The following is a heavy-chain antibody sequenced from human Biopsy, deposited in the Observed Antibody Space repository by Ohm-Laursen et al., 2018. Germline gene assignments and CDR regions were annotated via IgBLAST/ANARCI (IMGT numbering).Heavy chain of an antibody. CDR2: ISWNSGRI. CDR1: GFNFDDFA. CDR3: AKGQAPDGYNYAFDI. Sequence: SLRLSCAASGFNFDDFAMHWVRQTPGKGLEWVSGISWNSGRIAYADSVKGRFTISRDSAKNSLYLQMNSLRAEDTALYYCAKGQAPDGYNYAFDIWGQGTMLTVSS. J-gene: IGHJ3*02. V-gene: IGHV3-9*01. D-gene: IGHD5-24*01.